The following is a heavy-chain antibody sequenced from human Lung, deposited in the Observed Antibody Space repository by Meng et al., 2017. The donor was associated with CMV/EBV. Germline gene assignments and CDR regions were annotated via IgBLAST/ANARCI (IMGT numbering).Heavy chain of an antibody. Sequence: SXTXSLXCTVSGGSISSRSYYWGWIRQPPGKGLEWIGSIYYSGSTYYNPSLKSRVTISVYTSKNQFSLKLSSVTAADTAVYYCARYFITFGAVIVSDYWGQGTXVTVSS. CDR3: ARYFITFGAVIVSDY. V-gene: IGHV4-39*07. CDR1: GGSISSRSYY. CDR2: IYYSGST. D-gene: IGHD3-16*02. J-gene: IGHJ4*02.